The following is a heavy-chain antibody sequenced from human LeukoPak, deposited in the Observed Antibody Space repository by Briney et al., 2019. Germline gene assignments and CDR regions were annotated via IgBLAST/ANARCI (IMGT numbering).Heavy chain of an antibody. J-gene: IGHJ4*02. Sequence: SQTLSLTCAISGDSVSSNSAAWNWIRQSPPRGLEWLGRTYYRSKWYNDYAVSVKSLITINPDTYKNQFSLQLNSVTPEDTAVYYCARGGPVAADYWGQGTLVTVSS. V-gene: IGHV6-1*01. CDR1: GDSVSSNSAA. CDR3: ARGGPVAADY. D-gene: IGHD6-19*01. CDR2: TYYRSKWYN.